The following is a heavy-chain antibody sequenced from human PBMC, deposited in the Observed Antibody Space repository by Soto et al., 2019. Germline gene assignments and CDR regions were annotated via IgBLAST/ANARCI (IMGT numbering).Heavy chain of an antibody. CDR3: ASLYGEYVSY. CDR1: GGSISSSTYY. CDR2: ISYSGIT. D-gene: IGHD4-17*01. V-gene: IGHV4-39*01. Sequence: PSETLSLTCTVSGGSISSSTYYWGWIRQPPGKGLEWIGTISYSGITYYNPSLKSRVTISVDTSNNQFSLKLSSVTAADTAVYYCASLYGEYVSYWGQGTLVTVSS. J-gene: IGHJ4*02.